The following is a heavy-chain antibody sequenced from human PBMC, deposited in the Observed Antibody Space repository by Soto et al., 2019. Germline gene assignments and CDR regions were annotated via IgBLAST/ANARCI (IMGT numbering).Heavy chain of an antibody. J-gene: IGHJ4*02. CDR3: ARGIRITMVRGVPYYFDY. D-gene: IGHD3-10*01. Sequence: GASVKVSCKASGYTFTSYDINWVRQATGQGLEWMGWMNPNSGNTGYAQKFQGRVTMTRNTSISTAYMELSSLRSEDTAVYYCARGIRITMVRGVPYYFDYWGQGTLVTVS. CDR2: MNPNSGNT. CDR1: GYTFTSYD. V-gene: IGHV1-8*01.